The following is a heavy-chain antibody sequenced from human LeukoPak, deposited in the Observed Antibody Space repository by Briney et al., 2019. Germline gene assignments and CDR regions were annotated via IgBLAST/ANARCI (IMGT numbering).Heavy chain of an antibody. CDR2: IYYSGST. CDR3: ARVFRGDFYMVL. V-gene: IGHV4-31*03. CDR1: GGSINSCTYY. Sequence: SETLSLTCTVSGGSINSCTYYWTWIRQHPGKGLEWIGYIYYSGSTYYNPSHKSRVTITSHMAQSQFSLKLDSLTAAHTAMYYCARVFRGDFYMVLWGKGTTVTVSS. D-gene: IGHD2-21*01. J-gene: IGHJ6*03.